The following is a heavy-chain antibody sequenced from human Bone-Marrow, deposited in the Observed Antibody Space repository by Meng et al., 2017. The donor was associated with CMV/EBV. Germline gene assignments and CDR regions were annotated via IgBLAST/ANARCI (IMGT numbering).Heavy chain of an antibody. V-gene: IGHV1-46*01. J-gene: IGHJ6*02. D-gene: IGHD2-2*01. CDR3: ARDCSSTSCYETDYYYYGMDV. Sequence: ASVKVSCKASGYTFTGYYMHWVRQAPGQGLEWMGIINPSGGSTSYAQKFQGRVTMTRDTSTSTVYMELSSLRSEDTAVYYCARDCSSTSCYETDYYYYGMDVWGQGTTVAVSS. CDR1: GYTFTGYY. CDR2: INPSGGST.